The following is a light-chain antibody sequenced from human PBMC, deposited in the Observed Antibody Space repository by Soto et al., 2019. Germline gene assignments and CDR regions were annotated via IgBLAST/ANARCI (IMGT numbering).Light chain of an antibody. Sequence: DIVMTQSPDSLAVSLGERATINCKSSQRVLYSSNNKNYLAWYQQKPGQPPKLLIYWASTRESGVPDRFSGSGSGTDFTLTISSLQAEDVAVYYCQQYYSAPQNFGQGTKVEIK. CDR1: QRVLYSSNNKNY. V-gene: IGKV4-1*01. CDR2: WAS. J-gene: IGKJ1*01. CDR3: QQYYSAPQN.